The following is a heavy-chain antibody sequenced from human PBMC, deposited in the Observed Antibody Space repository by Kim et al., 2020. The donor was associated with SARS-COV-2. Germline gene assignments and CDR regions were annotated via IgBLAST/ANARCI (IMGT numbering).Heavy chain of an antibody. J-gene: IGHJ4*02. D-gene: IGHD6-13*01. CDR3: ASVYSSSWFSPGPPDY. Sequence: SLKSRVTISVVTSKNQFSLKLSSVTAADTAVYYCASVYSSSWFSPGPPDYWGQGTLVTVSS. V-gene: IGHV4-31*02.